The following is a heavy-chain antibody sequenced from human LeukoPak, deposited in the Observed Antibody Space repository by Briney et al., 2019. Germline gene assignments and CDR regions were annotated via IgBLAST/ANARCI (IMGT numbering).Heavy chain of an antibody. CDR3: ARDGRCFDY. CDR1: GFAFSDFW. V-gene: IGHV3-11*04. CDR2: NSSSGSTI. Sequence: GGSLRLSCAASGFAFSDFWMSWVRQAPGKGLEWVSYNSSSGSTIYYADSVKGRFTISRDNAKNSLYLQMNSLRAEDTVVYYCARDGRCFDYWGQGTLVTVSS. J-gene: IGHJ4*02. D-gene: IGHD4-17*01.